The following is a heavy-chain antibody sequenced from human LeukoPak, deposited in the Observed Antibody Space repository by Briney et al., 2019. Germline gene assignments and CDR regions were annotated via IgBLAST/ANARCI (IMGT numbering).Heavy chain of an antibody. V-gene: IGHV3-30-3*01. J-gene: IGHJ4*02. CDR1: GFTFSSYA. CDR3: ALWEQQLDASDY. CDR2: ISYDGSNK. Sequence: PGGSLRLSCAASGFTFSSYAMSWVRQAPGKGLEWVAVISYDGSNKYYADSVKGRFTISRDNSKNTLYLQMNSLRAEDTAVYYCALWEQQLDASDYWGQGTLVTVSS. D-gene: IGHD6-13*01.